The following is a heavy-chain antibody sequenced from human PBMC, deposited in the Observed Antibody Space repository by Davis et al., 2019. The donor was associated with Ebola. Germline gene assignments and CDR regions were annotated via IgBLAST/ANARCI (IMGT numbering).Heavy chain of an antibody. J-gene: IGHJ3*02. CDR1: GGTFSSYA. V-gene: IGHV1-46*01. Sequence: ASVKVSCKASGGTFSSYAISWVRQAPGQGLEWMGIINPSGGSTSYAQKFQGRVTMARDTSTSTVYMELSSLRSEDTAVYYCARDTVVRVVGAPAHAFDIWGQGTMVTVSS. CDR3: ARDTVVRVVGAPAHAFDI. D-gene: IGHD1-26*01. CDR2: INPSGGST.